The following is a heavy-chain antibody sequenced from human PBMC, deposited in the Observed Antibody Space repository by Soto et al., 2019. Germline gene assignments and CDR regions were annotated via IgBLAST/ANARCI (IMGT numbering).Heavy chain of an antibody. D-gene: IGHD4-17*01. CDR2: FDPEGGET. Sequence: ASVKVSCKVSGYTLTELSMHWVREAPGKGLEWMGGFDPEGGETIYAQKFHGRVTMTEDTSKDTAYMELSSVRSEDTAVYYRETVYGEYDYWGQGTLLTVSS. V-gene: IGHV1-24*01. CDR1: GYTLTELS. CDR3: ETVYGEYDY. J-gene: IGHJ4*02.